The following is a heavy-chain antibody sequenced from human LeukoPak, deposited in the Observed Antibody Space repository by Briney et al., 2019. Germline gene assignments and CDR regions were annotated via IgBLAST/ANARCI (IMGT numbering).Heavy chain of an antibody. J-gene: IGHJ4*02. V-gene: IGHV4-59*12. D-gene: IGHD6-13*01. CDR1: GGSISSYY. CDR2: IYYSGST. Sequence: SSETLSLTCTVSGGSISSYYWSWIRQPPGKGLEWIGYIYYSGSTNYNPSLKSRVTISVDTSKNQFSLKLSSVTAADTAVYYCASGGGGSWYDYWGQGTLVTVSS. CDR3: ASGGGGSWYDY.